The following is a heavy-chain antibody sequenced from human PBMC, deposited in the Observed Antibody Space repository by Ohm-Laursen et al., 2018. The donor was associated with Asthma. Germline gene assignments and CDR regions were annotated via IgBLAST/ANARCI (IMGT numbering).Heavy chain of an antibody. CDR1: GFTFSSYG. V-gene: IGHV3-33*06. CDR2: IWYDGSNK. J-gene: IGHJ4*02. D-gene: IGHD2-2*01. Sequence: SLRLSCAAFGFTFSSYGMHWVRQAPGKGLEWVAVIWYDGSNKYYADSVKGRFTISRDNSKNTLYLQMNSLRAEDTAVYYCAKGGYCSSTSCTRNYYFDYWGQGTLVTVSS. CDR3: AKGGYCSSTSCTRNYYFDY.